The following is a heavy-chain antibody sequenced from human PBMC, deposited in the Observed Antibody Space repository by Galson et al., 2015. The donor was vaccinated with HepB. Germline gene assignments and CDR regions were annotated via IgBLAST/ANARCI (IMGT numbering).Heavy chain of an antibody. CDR1: GSIVSSNY. CDR2: IYPDGGT. V-gene: IGHV3-53*01. J-gene: IGHJ4*02. D-gene: IGHD3-3*01. CDR3: ARAWIFNLAAS. Sequence: SLRLSCAASGSIVSSNYMSWVRQAPGRELDWVSIIYPDGGTYYATSVQGRFTMSRDTSKNTLYLQMNYLSAEDTAVYYCARAWIFNLAASWGQGTLVTVSS.